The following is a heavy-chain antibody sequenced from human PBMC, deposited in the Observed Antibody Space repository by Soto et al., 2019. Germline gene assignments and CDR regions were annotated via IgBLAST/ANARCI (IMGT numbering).Heavy chain of an antibody. V-gene: IGHV3-53*01. CDR3: ARAETQWLVRATFWFDP. J-gene: IGHJ5*02. CDR2: IYSGRST. D-gene: IGHD6-19*01. CDR1: GFTVSSNY. Sequence: PGGSLRLSCAASGFTVSSNYMSWVRQAPRKGLEWLSVIYSGRSTYYADSVQGRFTISRDNSKNTLDLQMNSLGSQDTAVYYWARAETQWLVRATFWFDPWGEGTLVTVSS.